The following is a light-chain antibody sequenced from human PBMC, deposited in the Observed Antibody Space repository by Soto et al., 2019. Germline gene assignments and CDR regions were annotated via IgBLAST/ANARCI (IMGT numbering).Light chain of an antibody. CDR3: QQYDNWPPYT. CDR2: GAS. V-gene: IGKV3-15*01. Sequence: EAVMTQSPATLSVSPGERATLSCRASRSVSSNLAWYQQKPGQPPRLLIYGASTRATGIPARFSGSGSGTEFTLTISSLQSEDFAVYYCQQYDNWPPYTFGQGTKLEIK. CDR1: RSVSSN. J-gene: IGKJ2*01.